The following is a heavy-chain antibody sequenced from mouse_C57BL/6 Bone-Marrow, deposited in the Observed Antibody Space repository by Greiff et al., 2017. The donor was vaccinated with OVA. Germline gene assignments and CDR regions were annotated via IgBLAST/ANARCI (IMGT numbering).Heavy chain of an antibody. D-gene: IGHD1-1*01. CDR2: ISSGGSYT. CDR3: ARHYYGSSYY. Sequence: DVKLVESGGDLVKPGGSLKLSCAASGFTFSSYGMSWVRQTPDKRLEWVATISSGGSYTYYPDSVKGRFTISRDNAKNTLYLQMSSLKSEDTAMYYCARHYYGSSYYWGQGTTLTVYS. CDR1: GFTFSSYG. J-gene: IGHJ2*01. V-gene: IGHV5-6*02.